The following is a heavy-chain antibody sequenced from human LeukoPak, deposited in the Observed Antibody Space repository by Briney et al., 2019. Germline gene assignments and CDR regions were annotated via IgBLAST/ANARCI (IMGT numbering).Heavy chain of an antibody. D-gene: IGHD2-2*01. Sequence: GGSLRLSCAASGFTFNRYWMSWVRQAPGKGLEWVASIKEDGSGKYYVDSVKGRFTISRDSAKNSLYLQMNSLRAEDTAVYYCARDGTYCSGSSCDEAEYFQDWGQGTLVTVSS. CDR1: GFTFNRYW. CDR2: IKEDGSGK. CDR3: ARDGTYCSGSSCDEAEYFQD. J-gene: IGHJ1*01. V-gene: IGHV3-7*01.